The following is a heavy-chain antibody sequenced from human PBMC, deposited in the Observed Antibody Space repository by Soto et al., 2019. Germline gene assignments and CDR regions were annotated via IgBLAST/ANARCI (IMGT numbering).Heavy chain of an antibody. Sequence: QVQLVESGGRVGQPGTSLRLSCAASGFTFSRHGMHWVRQTPGKGLEWLAVILNDASGHWYADSVKGRFTISRDNFENTLYLQMNGLRLEDTAMYYCARDDDYPDNGFDYWGQGTLVTVSS. J-gene: IGHJ4*02. D-gene: IGHD4-17*01. CDR1: GFTFSRHG. V-gene: IGHV3-33*01. CDR2: ILNDASGH. CDR3: ARDDDYPDNGFDY.